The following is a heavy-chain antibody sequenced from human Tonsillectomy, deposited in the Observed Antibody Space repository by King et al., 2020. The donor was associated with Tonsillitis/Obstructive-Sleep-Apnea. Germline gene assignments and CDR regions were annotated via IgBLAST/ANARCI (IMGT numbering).Heavy chain of an antibody. CDR3: ARSELYCSGGSCYAGELRY. V-gene: IGHV4-31*01. D-gene: IGHD2-15*01. CDR2: IYYSGST. J-gene: IGHJ4*02. Sequence: QLQESGPGLVKPSQTLSLTCTVSGGSISSGGYYWSWIRQHPGKGLEWIGYIYYSGSTYSNPSRTSLVTISVDTSTNQFSLKLSSGTAADTAVYYCARSELYCSGGSCYAGELRYWGQGTLVTVSS. CDR1: GGSISSGGYY.